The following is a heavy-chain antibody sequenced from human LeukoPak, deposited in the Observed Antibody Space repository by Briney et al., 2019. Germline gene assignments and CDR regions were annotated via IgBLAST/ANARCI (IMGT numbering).Heavy chain of an antibody. CDR3: AKEVGADLGS. CDR2: IWYDGSRK. CDR1: GFTFSSYA. V-gene: IGHV3-33*06. Sequence: PGGSLRPSCGASGFTFSSYAIHWVRQAPGKGLEWVAIIWYDGSRKYYADSVKGRFSISRDNSKNMVYLQMNSLRAEDTAVYYCAKEVGADLGSWGQGTLVTVSS. D-gene: IGHD1-26*01. J-gene: IGHJ4*02.